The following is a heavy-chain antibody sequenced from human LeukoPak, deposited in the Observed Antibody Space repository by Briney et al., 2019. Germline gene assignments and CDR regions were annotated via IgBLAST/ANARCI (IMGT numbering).Heavy chain of an antibody. Sequence: GGSLRLSCAAFGFTFSNYNIHWVRQAPGKGLEWVAVMWYDGSNKYYVDSVKGRFTISRDNSKNTLYLQMNSLRVEDTAVYYCARDAYGMDVWGQGTTVTVSS. V-gene: IGHV3-33*01. J-gene: IGHJ6*02. CDR1: GFTFSNYN. CDR3: ARDAYGMDV. CDR2: MWYDGSNK.